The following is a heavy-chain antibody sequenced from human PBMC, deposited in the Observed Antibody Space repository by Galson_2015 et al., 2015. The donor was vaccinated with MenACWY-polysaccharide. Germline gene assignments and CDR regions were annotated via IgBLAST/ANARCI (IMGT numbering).Heavy chain of an antibody. CDR1: GFTFSNFW. D-gene: IGHD3-10*01. V-gene: IGHV3-7*01. CDR3: ARELWVRVVLFDQ. Sequence: SLRLSCAASGFTFSNFWMSWVRQAPGKELEWVASIKQDGSEKYLVDSVKGRFTISRDNAENSLFLQMNSLRAEDTAVYYCARELWVRVVLFDQWGQGTLVTVSS. J-gene: IGHJ4*02. CDR2: IKQDGSEK.